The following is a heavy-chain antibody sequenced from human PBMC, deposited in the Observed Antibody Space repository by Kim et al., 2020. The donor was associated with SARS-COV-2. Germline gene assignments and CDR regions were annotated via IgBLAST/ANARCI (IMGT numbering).Heavy chain of an antibody. CDR2: IYYSGST. J-gene: IGHJ5*02. D-gene: IGHD3-9*01. V-gene: IGHV4-59*01. CDR1: GGSISSYY. CDR3: ARGFDYDILTGYYPNWFDP. Sequence: SETLSLTCTVSGGSISSYYWSWIRQPPGKGLEWIGYIYYSGSTNYNPSLKSRVTISVDTSKNQFSLKLSSVTAADTAVYYCARGFDYDILTGYYPNWFDPWGQGTLVTVSS.